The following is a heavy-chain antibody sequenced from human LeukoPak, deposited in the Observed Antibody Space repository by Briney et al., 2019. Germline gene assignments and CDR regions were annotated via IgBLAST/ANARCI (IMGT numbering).Heavy chain of an antibody. CDR1: GYTFTSYA. V-gene: IGHV1-3*01. J-gene: IGHJ6*02. Sequence: ASVKVSCKASGYTFTSYAMHWVRQAPGQRLEWMGWINAGNGNTKYSQKFQGRVTITRDTSASTAYMELRSLRSDDTAVYYCARDRLAAADYYYYGMDVWGQGTTVTVSS. D-gene: IGHD6-13*01. CDR2: INAGNGNT. CDR3: ARDRLAAADYYYYGMDV.